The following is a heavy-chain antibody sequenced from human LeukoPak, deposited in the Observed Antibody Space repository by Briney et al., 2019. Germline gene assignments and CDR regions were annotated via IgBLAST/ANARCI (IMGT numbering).Heavy chain of an antibody. CDR2: FNPNSGGT. Sequence: GASVKVSCKASGYTFTVYYMHWVRQAPGQGLEWMGWFNPNSGGTNYAQKFQGRVSMTRDTSTSTAYMELSRLRSDDTDLYYCARGVGSSLLDYWGQGTPVTVSS. CDR1: GYTFTVYY. CDR3: ARGVGSSLLDY. D-gene: IGHD1-26*01. V-gene: IGHV1-2*02. J-gene: IGHJ4*02.